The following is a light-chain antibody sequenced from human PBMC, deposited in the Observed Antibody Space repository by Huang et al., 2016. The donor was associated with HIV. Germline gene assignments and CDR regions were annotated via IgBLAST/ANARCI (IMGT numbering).Light chain of an antibody. V-gene: IGKV4-1*01. CDR3: QQYYSTPA. Sequence: DIVMTQSPDSLPVSLGERATIHCKSSQSVLDSSNKKNYLAWYQQKPGQPPKLLLYWAAVRESGVPDRCRGSGSGTEFTLTINNLQAEDVAVYYCQQYYSTPAFGQGTNVDI. CDR1: QSVLDSSNKKNY. CDR2: WAA. J-gene: IGKJ1*01.